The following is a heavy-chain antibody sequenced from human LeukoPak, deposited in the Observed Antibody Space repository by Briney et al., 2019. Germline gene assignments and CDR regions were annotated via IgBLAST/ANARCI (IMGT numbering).Heavy chain of an antibody. J-gene: IGHJ4*02. CDR1: GFTFSSYG. CDR3: ARSGGLQKFDY. Sequence: GGSLRLSCAASGFTFSSYGMHWVRQAPGKGLEWVAVISYDGSNKYYADSVKGRYTISRDNSKNTLYLQMNSLRAEDTAVYYCARSGGLQKFDYWGQGTLVTVSS. CDR2: ISYDGSNK. V-gene: IGHV3-30*03. D-gene: IGHD4-11*01.